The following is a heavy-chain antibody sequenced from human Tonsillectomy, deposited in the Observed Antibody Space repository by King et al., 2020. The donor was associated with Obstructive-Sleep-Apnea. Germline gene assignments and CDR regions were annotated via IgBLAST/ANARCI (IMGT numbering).Heavy chain of an antibody. D-gene: IGHD2-8*01. Sequence: QLVQSGAEVKKPGESLRISCKGSGYSFTSYWISWVRQMPGKGLEWMGRIDPSDSYTNYRPSFQGHVTISADKSISTAYLQWSSLKASDTAMYFCARLGSGPCSKGVCYTHYDYWGHGTLVTVSS. J-gene: IGHJ4*01. CDR1: GYSFTSYW. V-gene: IGHV5-10-1*03. CDR3: ARLGSGPCSKGVCYTHYDY. CDR2: IDPSDSYT.